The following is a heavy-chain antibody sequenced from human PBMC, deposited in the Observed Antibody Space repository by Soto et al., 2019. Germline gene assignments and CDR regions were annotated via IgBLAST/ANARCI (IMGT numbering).Heavy chain of an antibody. Sequence: SPTRSLPCAISGDSVSSNSAAWHWIRQSPSRGLEGLGRTYYRSKWDNDYAVAVKSRITINPDTSKNQFSLELNSVPPEDTAVYYCERLSSTSCYHPGQCGYSYDTDSYYYGMDVWGQGTPVTVSS. CDR2: TYYRSKWDN. D-gene: IGHD2-2*01. V-gene: IGHV6-1*01. CDR3: ERLSSTSCYHPGQCGYSYDTDSYYYGMDV. J-gene: IGHJ6*02. CDR1: GDSVSSNSAA.